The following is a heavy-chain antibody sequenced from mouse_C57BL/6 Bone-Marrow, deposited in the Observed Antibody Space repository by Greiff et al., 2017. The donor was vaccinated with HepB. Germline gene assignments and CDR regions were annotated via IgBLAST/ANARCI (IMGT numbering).Heavy chain of an antibody. CDR2: ISSGGSYT. CDR3: ARLPLGRIAY. Sequence: EVQRVESGGDLVKPGGSLKLSCAASGFTFSSYGMSWVRQTPDKRLEWVATISSGGSYTYYPDSVKGRFTISRDNAKNTLYLQMSSLKSEDTAMYYCARLPLGRIAYWGQGTLVTVSA. D-gene: IGHD4-1*01. J-gene: IGHJ3*01. CDR1: GFTFSSYG. V-gene: IGHV5-6*01.